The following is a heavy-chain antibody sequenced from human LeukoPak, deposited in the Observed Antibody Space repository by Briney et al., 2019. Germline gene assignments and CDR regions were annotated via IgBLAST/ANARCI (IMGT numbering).Heavy chain of an antibody. J-gene: IGHJ6*03. Sequence: PGETLSLTCTVSGHSISSGYYWGWIRQPPGKGLEWIGTIYHSGNTYYNPSLASRVIILVATSKNEFSLQLGSVTAPDTAVYYGGRVFSISSSSLYYYYVDVWGRGATVTVSS. V-gene: IGHV4-38-2*02. CDR3: GRVFSISSSSLYYYYVDV. CDR1: GHSISSGYY. D-gene: IGHD6-6*01. CDR2: IYHSGNT.